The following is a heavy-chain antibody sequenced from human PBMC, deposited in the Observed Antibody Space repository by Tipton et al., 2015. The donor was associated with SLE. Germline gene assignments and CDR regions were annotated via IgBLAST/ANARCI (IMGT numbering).Heavy chain of an antibody. V-gene: IGHV4-59*11. CDR3: ARDPYYYDSTGSPYTY. CDR2: ISYRGAT. J-gene: IGHJ4*02. CDR1: GGSISGHY. D-gene: IGHD3-22*01. Sequence: TLSLTCTVSGGSISGHYWSWIRQSPGRGLEWIGYISYRGATNYNPSLKSRVTMSLDTSKNHFSLKLSSVTAADTAVYYCARDPYYYDSTGSPYTYWGQGRLVTVSS.